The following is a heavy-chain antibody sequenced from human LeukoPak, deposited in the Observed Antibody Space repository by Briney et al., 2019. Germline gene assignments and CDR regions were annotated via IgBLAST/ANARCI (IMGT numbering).Heavy chain of an antibody. CDR2: IYYSGST. D-gene: IGHD5-12*01. CDR3: ARDVALAAIRGFDH. CDR1: GGSISSSSYY. V-gene: IGHV4-39*01. Sequence: SETLSLTCTVSGGSISSSSYYWGWIRQPPGKGLEWIGSIYYSGSTYYNPSLKSRVTISVDTSKNQFSLKLSSVTAADTAVYYCARDVALAAIRGFDHWGQGNLVTVSS. J-gene: IGHJ4*02.